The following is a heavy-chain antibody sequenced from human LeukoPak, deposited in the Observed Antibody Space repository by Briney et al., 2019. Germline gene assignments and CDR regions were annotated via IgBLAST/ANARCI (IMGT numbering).Heavy chain of an antibody. Sequence: SVKVSCKASGGTFSSYAISWVRQAPGQGLEWMGRIIPILGIANYAQKFQGRVTITADKSTSTAYMELSSLRSEDTAVYYRARSTGSGPTGYYFDYWGQGTLVTVSS. D-gene: IGHD3-10*01. CDR2: IIPILGIA. CDR1: GGTFSSYA. V-gene: IGHV1-69*04. CDR3: ARSTGSGPTGYYFDY. J-gene: IGHJ4*02.